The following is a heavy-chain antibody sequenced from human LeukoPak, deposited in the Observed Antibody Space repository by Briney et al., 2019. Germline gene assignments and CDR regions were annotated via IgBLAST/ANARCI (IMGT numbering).Heavy chain of an antibody. D-gene: IGHD3-22*01. V-gene: IGHV1-2*02. J-gene: IGHJ3*02. Sequence: ASVKVSCKTSGYPFIDYYPHWLRQAPGQRLEWMGWVNPHSGTTTYAQHFQGRVTMTRDTSTNTVHMELTSLRPDDTALYFCARIGGYYDSGVYDSHGFDKWGQGTMVIVSS. CDR1: GYPFIDYY. CDR2: VNPHSGTT. CDR3: ARIGGYYDSGVYDSHGFDK.